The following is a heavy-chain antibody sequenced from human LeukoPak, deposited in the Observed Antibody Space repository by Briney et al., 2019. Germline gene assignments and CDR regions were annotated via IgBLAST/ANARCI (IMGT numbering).Heavy chain of an antibody. CDR2: ISYSGST. J-gene: IGHJ4*02. CDR3: AREAVSGWYDYFDY. V-gene: IGHV4-59*01. D-gene: IGHD6-19*01. CDR1: GGSISSDY. Sequence: SETLSLTCTVSGGSISSDYWSWIRQPPGKGLEWIGYISYSGSTNYNPSLKSRVTISVDTSKNQFSLKLTSVTAADTAVYYCAREAVSGWYDYFDYWGQGTLVTVSS.